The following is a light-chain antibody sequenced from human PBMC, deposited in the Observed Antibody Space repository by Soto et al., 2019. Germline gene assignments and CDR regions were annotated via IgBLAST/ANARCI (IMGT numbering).Light chain of an antibody. Sequence: QSALTQPPSASGSPGQSVAISCTGTSSDVGGYNYVSWYQHHPGKAPKLMIYEVSRRPSGVSDRFSGSKSGNTASLTVSGLQAEDEADYYCSSYSGSSNWVLGGGTKVTVL. CDR1: SSDVGGYNY. J-gene: IGLJ3*02. V-gene: IGLV2-8*01. CDR3: SSYSGSSNWV. CDR2: EVS.